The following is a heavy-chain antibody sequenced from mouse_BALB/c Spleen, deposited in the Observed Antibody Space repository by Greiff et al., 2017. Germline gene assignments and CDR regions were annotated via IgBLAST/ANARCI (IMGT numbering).Heavy chain of an antibody. D-gene: IGHD3-3*01. CDR1: GFTLSSYG. Sequence: EVMLVESGGGLVQPGGSLKLSCAASGFTLSSYGMSWVRQTPDKRLELVATINSNGGSTYYPDSVKGRFTISRDNAKNTLYLQMSSLKSEDTAMYYCARGRDGAWFAYWGQGTLVTVSA. V-gene: IGHV5-6-3*01. J-gene: IGHJ3*01. CDR3: ARGRDGAWFAY. CDR2: INSNGGST.